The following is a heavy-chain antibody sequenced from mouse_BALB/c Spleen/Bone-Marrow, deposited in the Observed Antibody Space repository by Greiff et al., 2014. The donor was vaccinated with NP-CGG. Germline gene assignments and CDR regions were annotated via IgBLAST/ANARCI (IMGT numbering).Heavy chain of an antibody. Sequence: DVHLVESGGGLVRPGGSLKLSCTASGFTSSSYSMSWVRQTPEKRLEWVAYISNGGGSTYYPDAVKGRFTISRDNAKNSLYLQMSSLKSEDTAMYYCTRHGEVRRFYYALDYWGQGTSVTVSS. CDR3: TRHGEVRRFYYALDY. V-gene: IGHV5-12-2*01. CDR2: ISNGGGST. CDR1: GFTSSSYS. D-gene: IGHD2-14*01. J-gene: IGHJ4*01.